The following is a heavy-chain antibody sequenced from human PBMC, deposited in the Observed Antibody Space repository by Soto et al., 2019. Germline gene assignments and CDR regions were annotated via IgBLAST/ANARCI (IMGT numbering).Heavy chain of an antibody. J-gene: IGHJ5*02. Sequence: QVQLQQWGAGLLKPSETLSLTCAVYGGSFSGYYWSWIRQPPGKGPEWIGEINHSGSTNYNPSLKSRVTISVDTSKNQFSLKLSSVTAADTAVYYCARGNLPRLMIVVVNTYNWFDPWGQGTLVTVSS. CDR1: GGSFSGYY. CDR3: ARGNLPRLMIVVVNTYNWFDP. CDR2: INHSGST. V-gene: IGHV4-34*01. D-gene: IGHD3-22*01.